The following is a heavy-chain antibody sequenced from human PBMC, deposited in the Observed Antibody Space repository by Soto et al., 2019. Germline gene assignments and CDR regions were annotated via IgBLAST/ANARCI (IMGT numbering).Heavy chain of an antibody. D-gene: IGHD5-12*01. V-gene: IGHV3-53*01. Sequence: GGSLRLSYAASGFTVSSNYMSWFRQAPGEGLEWVSVIHSGGSTYYADSVTGRFTISRDTSKNTLYLQMDDLRAEDTAVDYCARGWGATIVYFSMDVCGQGTAVRLSS. CDR1: GFTVSSNY. CDR3: ARGWGATIVYFSMDV. J-gene: IGHJ6*02. CDR2: IHSGGST.